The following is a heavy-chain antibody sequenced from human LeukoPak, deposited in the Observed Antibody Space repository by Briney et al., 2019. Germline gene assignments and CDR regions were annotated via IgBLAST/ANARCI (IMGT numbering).Heavy chain of an antibody. CDR2: INPDNGGT. CDR1: GYTFTSYY. CDR3: ARSPSGELDY. D-gene: IGHD1-26*01. Sequence: GASVKVSFKTSGYTFTSYYIHWGRQAPGQGLDYMGWINPDNGGTNYAQNFQGRVIMTRDTSISTAYMQLSRLTSDDTAVYYCARSPSGELDYWGRGTLVSVSS. J-gene: IGHJ4*02. V-gene: IGHV1-2*02.